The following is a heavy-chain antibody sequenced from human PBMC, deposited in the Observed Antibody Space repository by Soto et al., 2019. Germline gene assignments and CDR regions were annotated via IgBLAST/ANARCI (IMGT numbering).Heavy chain of an antibody. CDR1: GYSFTSYW. J-gene: IGHJ6*02. CDR2: IYPGDSDT. Sequence: GESLKISCKGSGYSFTSYWIGWVRQMPGKGLEWMGIIYPGDSDTRYSPSFQGQVTISADQSISTAYLQWSSLKASDTAMYYCARHVLVRGAPVAISVPPVDVWGQGTTVTVSS. D-gene: IGHD3-10*01. V-gene: IGHV5-51*01. CDR3: ARHVLVRGAPVAISVPPVDV.